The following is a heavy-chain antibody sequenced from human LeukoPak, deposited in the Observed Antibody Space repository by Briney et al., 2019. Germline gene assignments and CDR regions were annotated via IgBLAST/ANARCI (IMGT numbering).Heavy chain of an antibody. CDR3: ARDRDSSSWPYFDY. CDR2: IIPIFGTA. D-gene: IGHD6-13*01. J-gene: IGHJ4*02. V-gene: IGHV1-69*13. Sequence: RASVKVSCKASGYTFTSYAISWVRQAPGQGLEWMGGIIPIFGTANYAQKFQGRVTITADESTSTAYMELSSLRSEDTAVYYCARDRDSSSWPYFDYWGQGTLVTVSS. CDR1: GYTFTSYA.